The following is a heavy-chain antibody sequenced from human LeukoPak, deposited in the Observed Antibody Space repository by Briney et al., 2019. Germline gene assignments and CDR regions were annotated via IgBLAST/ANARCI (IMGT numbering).Heavy chain of an antibody. CDR3: AREAYGTYFDY. V-gene: IGHV1-8*01. J-gene: IGHJ4*02. D-gene: IGHD4-17*01. CDR2: MNPNSGNT. CDR1: GYTFTSYD. Sequence: ASAKVSCKASGYTFTSYDINWVRQATGQGLEWMGWMNPNSGNTGYAQKLQGRVTMTTDTSTSTAYMELRSLRSDDTAVYYCAREAYGTYFDYWGQGTLVTVSS.